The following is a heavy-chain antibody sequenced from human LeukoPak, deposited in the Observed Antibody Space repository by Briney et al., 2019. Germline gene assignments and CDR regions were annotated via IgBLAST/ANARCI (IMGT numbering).Heavy chain of an antibody. J-gene: IGHJ4*02. V-gene: IGHV3-30*03. CDR1: GFTFTNFG. Sequence: GRSLRLSCAASGFTFTNFGMHWVRQTPGRGLGWVALVSYGGTNKYYTPSVKGRFTISRDNSKNTVYLQMNSLRAEDTAVYYCARDKVVGASHFDFWGQGTLVTVSS. CDR3: ARDKVVGASHFDF. D-gene: IGHD1-26*01. CDR2: VSYGGTNK.